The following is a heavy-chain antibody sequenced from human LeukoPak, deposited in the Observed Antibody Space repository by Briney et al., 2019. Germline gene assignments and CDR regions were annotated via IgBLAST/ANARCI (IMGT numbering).Heavy chain of an antibody. CDR2: IYYSGSA. D-gene: IGHD3-10*01. Sequence: PSETLSLACTVSGGSINSYYWSWIRQPPGKELEWIGYIYYSGSANYNPSLKSRVTISVDTSKNQFSLNLSSVTAADTAVYYCARDALLTGFGALFDPWGQGTLVTISS. V-gene: IGHV4-59*01. CDR1: GGSINSYY. J-gene: IGHJ5*02. CDR3: ARDALLTGFGALFDP.